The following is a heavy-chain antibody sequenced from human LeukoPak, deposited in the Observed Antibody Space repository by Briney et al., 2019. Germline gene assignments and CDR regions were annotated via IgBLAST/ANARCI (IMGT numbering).Heavy chain of an antibody. CDR2: IKCDGDEE. Sequence: GGSLRLSCVASGFIFSDYWMSWMRQAPGKGLEWVANIKCDGDEEYYVDSVKGRFTISRDNAKNSLYLQLNSLRVEDTAVYYCKSGGAAPGSFDNWGQGTLVTVSP. V-gene: IGHV3-7*01. CDR1: GFIFSDYW. D-gene: IGHD6-13*01. CDR3: KSGGAAPGSFDN. J-gene: IGHJ4*02.